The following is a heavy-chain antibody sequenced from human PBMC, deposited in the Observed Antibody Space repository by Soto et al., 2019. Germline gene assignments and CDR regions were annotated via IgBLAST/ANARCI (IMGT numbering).Heavy chain of an antibody. CDR2: IGAGGDT. Sequence: GGSLRLSCAASGFTFSSYAMNWVRQAPGKGPEWVSGIGAGGDTSYADSVKGRFTVSRDNSKSTLSLQMNSLRAEDTALYYCAKETNNWNYVRFFDYWGQGTLVTVSS. V-gene: IGHV3-23*01. CDR1: GFTFSSYA. J-gene: IGHJ4*02. CDR3: AKETNNWNYVRFFDY. D-gene: IGHD1-7*01.